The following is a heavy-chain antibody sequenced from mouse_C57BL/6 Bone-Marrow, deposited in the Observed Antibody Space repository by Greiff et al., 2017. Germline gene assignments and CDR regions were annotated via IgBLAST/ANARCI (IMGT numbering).Heavy chain of an antibody. V-gene: IGHV1-54*01. J-gene: IGHJ2*01. CDR2: INPGSGGT. Sequence: QVQLQQSGAELVRPGTSVKVSCKASGYAFTNYLIEWVKQRPGQGLEWIGVINPGSGGTNYNEKFKGKATLTADKSSSTAYMQLSSLTSEDSAVYFCARSIITTVVEDYGGQGTTLTVSS. CDR3: ARSIITTVVEDY. CDR1: GYAFTNYL. D-gene: IGHD1-1*01.